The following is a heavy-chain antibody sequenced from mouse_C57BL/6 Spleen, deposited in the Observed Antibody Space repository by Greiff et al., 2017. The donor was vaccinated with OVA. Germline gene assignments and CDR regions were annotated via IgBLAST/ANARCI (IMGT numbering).Heavy chain of an antibody. J-gene: IGHJ2*01. CDR2: FHPYNDDT. Sequence: QVQLKASGAELVKPGASVKLSCKASGYTFTTYPIEWMKQNHGTSLEWIGNFHPYNDDTKYNEKFKGKATLTVEKSSSTVYLELSRLTSDDSAVYDCARGTVTGDYFDYWGQGTTLTVSS. D-gene: IGHD4-1*01. CDR3: ARGTVTGDYFDY. CDR1: GYTFTTYP. V-gene: IGHV1-47*01.